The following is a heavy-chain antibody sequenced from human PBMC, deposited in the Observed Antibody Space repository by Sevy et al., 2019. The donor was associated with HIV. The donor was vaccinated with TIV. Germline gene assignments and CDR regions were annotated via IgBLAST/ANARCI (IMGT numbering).Heavy chain of an antibody. V-gene: IGHV3-7*03. CDR1: GFNFSTYW. Sequence: GGSLRLYCGVFGFNFSTYWMSWVRQAPGKGLEWVANIKQDGSEKYYLDSLKGRFTISRDNAKKSLYLQMNSLTAEDTAVYYCAREGVEADLGFDYWGQGTLVTVSS. CDR2: IKQDGSEK. CDR3: AREGVEADLGFDY. D-gene: IGHD3-16*01. J-gene: IGHJ4*02.